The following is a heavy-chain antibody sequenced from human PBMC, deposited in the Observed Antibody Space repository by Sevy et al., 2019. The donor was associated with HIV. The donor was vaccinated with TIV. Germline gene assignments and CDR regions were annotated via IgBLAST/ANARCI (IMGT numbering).Heavy chain of an antibody. CDR3: ARLFYGSPDH. CDR1: GFIFSSYW. CDR2: INLDGSET. J-gene: IGHJ4*02. V-gene: IGHV3-7*01. D-gene: IGHD3-10*01. Sequence: GGSLRLSCAASGFIFSSYWMSWVRQAPGKGLEWLATINLDGSETFYVDSVKGRFTISRHNPRKSVYLQMTSLRAEDTAVYYCARLFYGSPDHWGQGTLVTVSS.